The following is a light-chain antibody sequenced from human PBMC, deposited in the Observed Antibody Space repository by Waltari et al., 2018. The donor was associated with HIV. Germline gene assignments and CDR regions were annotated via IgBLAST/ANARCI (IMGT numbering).Light chain of an antibody. CDR1: SSAVGAYNY. J-gene: IGLJ2*01. V-gene: IGLV2-8*01. CDR3: SSYAGSNTLI. Sequence: QSALTQPPSASGSPGHSVTISCAGTSSAVGAYNYVSWYQQHPGKDPKLKIYEVTKLPSGVAYRFSGFKSGNAASLTVSGLQTEDEAVYYCSSYAGSNTLIFGGGT. CDR2: EVT.